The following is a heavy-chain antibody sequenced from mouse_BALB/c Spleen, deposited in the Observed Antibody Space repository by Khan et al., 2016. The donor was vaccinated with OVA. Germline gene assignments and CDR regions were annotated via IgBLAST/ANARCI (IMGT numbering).Heavy chain of an antibody. V-gene: IGHV1-7*01. Sequence: QVQLEQSGADLVKPGASLKLSCAASGFTFSTYWMHWVQQTPGQGLEWIAYINRSSGYTYYTQTVNDRVTLTTDKSSNTPYLQLSSLTSEDSAVYCFARERFDYWGQGTTLTVSA. J-gene: IGHJ2*01. CDR2: INRSSGYT. CDR3: ARERFDY. CDR1: GFTFSTYW.